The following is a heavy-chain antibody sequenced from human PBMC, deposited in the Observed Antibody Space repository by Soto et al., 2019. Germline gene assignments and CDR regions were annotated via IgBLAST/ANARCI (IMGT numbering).Heavy chain of an antibody. D-gene: IGHD3-10*01. CDR2: MNANSGNT. CDR3: ARDVVRGDFDY. J-gene: IGHJ4*02. V-gene: IGHV1-8*01. Sequence: QVQLVQSGAEVKKPGASVKVSCKASGYTFTSYDINWVRQATGQGLELMGWMNANSGNTGYAQNFQGRATMTRNSSISTGYIDLSSLRSEDTAVYYCARDVVRGDFDYWGQGTLVTVSS. CDR1: GYTFTSYD.